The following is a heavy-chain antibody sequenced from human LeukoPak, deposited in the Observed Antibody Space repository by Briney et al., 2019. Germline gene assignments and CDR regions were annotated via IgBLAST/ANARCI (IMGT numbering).Heavy chain of an antibody. CDR3: ARDTVVVVAVSSPLTWFDP. V-gene: IGHV1-2*02. Sequence: ASVKVSCKASGYTFTGYYMHWVRQAPGQGLEWMGWISPNSGGTNDAQKLQGRVTMTRDTSISTAYMELSRLRSDDTAVYYCARDTVVVVAVSSPLTWFDPWGQGTLVTVSS. D-gene: IGHD2-15*01. CDR2: ISPNSGGT. J-gene: IGHJ5*02. CDR1: GYTFTGYY.